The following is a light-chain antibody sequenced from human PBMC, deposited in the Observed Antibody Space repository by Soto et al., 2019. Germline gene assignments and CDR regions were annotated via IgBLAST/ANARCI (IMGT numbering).Light chain of an antibody. Sequence: EIVMTQSPATLSVSPGERATLSCRASQSVTSNLAWYQQKPGQAPRLLIYGASTRATGIPARFSGSGSGTALTLTISSLQSEDVAVYYCQHYNNWPPITFGQGKRLEIK. CDR2: GAS. J-gene: IGKJ5*01. V-gene: IGKV3-15*01. CDR1: QSVTSN. CDR3: QHYNNWPPIT.